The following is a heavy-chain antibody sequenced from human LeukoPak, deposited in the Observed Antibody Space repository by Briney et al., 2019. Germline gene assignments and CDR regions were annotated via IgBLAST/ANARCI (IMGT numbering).Heavy chain of an antibody. CDR2: ISAYNGNT. CDR1: GYTFTSYG. V-gene: IGHV1-18*01. CDR3: ARVGYGSGWYSLDFDY. J-gene: IGHJ4*02. D-gene: IGHD6-19*01. Sequence: GASVKVSCKASGYTFTSYGISWVRQAPGQGLEWMGWISAYNGNTNYAQKLQGRVTMTTDTSTSTAYMELRSLRSDDTAVYDCARVGYGSGWYSLDFDYWGQGTLVTVSS.